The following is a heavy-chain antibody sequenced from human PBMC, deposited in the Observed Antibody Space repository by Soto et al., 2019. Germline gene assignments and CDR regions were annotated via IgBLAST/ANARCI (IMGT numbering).Heavy chain of an antibody. Sequence: QVQLVESGGGVVQPGRSLRLSCAASGFTFSSNGMHWVRQAPGKGLEWVAVIWYDGSEKYYADSVRGRFIISRDNFQNTLYLKMNSLRAEDTALYYCARDPGLPETDYDYYYSMDLWGQGTTVTVSS. CDR1: GFTFSSNG. D-gene: IGHD3-10*01. CDR2: IWYDGSEK. J-gene: IGHJ6*02. CDR3: ARDPGLPETDYDYYYSMDL. V-gene: IGHV3-33*01.